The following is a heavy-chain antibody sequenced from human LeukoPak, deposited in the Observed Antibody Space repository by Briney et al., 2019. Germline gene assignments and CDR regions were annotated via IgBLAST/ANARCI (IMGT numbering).Heavy chain of an antibody. CDR3: ARNWGWFDY. CDR2: IKQDRSEK. CDR1: GFTFTNYW. V-gene: IGHV3-7*01. Sequence: GGSLRLSCAASGFTFTNYWMSWVRQAPGKGLELVANIKQDRSEKYYVDSVKGRFTISRDNAKNSLYLQMNSLRAEDTAVYYCARNWGWFDYWGQGVLVTVSS. D-gene: IGHD7-27*01. J-gene: IGHJ4*02.